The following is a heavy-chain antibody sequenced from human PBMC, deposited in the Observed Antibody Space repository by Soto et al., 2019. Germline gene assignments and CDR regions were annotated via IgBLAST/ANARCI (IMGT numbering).Heavy chain of an antibody. J-gene: IGHJ6*02. V-gene: IGHV1-46*01. Sequence: ASVKVSCKASGYTFTSYYMHWVRQAPGQGLEWMGIINPSGGSTSYAQKFQGRVTMTRDTSASTAYMELSSLRSEDTAVYYCARGLEPYYYYYGMDVWGQGTTVTVSS. CDR1: GYTFTSYY. CDR2: INPSGGST. D-gene: IGHD1-1*01. CDR3: ARGLEPYYYYYGMDV.